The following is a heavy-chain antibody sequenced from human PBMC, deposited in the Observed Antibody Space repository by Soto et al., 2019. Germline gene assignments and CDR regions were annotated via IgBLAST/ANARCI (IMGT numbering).Heavy chain of an antibody. Sequence: QVQLQESGPGLVKPSETLSLTCTVSGGSISSLYWNWIRQPPGKGLEWIGSIFYSGSTTYNPSLKSRVTISVDTSKTQFSLKLTSVTAADTAAYYCARVREYSGYGKAFDIWGQGTMVTVSS. D-gene: IGHD5-12*01. J-gene: IGHJ3*02. V-gene: IGHV4-59*01. CDR2: IFYSGST. CDR1: GGSISSLY. CDR3: ARVREYSGYGKAFDI.